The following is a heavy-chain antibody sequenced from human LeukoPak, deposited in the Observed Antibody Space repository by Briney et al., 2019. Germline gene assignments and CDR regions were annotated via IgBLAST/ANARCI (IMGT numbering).Heavy chain of an antibody. CDR1: GFTVSSNY. CDR3: ARASNYYDSSGYYFDY. CDR2: IYSGGST. V-gene: IGHV3-53*01. Sequence: GGSLRLSCAASGFTVSSNYMSWVRQAPGKGLEWVSVIYSGGSTYYADSVKGRFTISRDNSKNTLHLQMNSLRAEDTAVYYCARASNYYDSSGYYFDYWGQGTLVTVSS. J-gene: IGHJ4*02. D-gene: IGHD3-22*01.